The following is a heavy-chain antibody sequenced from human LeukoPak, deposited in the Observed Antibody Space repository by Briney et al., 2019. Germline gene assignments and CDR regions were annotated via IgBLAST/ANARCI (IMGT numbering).Heavy chain of an antibody. CDR1: GATFSNDW. J-gene: IGHJ4*02. CDR3: IRHGSSRSFGS. Sequence: NPGGSLRLSCVVSGATFSNDWMTWVRQAPGKGLQWVGRIKTKGEGETIDLAGPVEGRFTISRDDSKSTLYLQMSSLKTEDTGLYYYIRHGSSRSFGSWGQGTLVTVS. V-gene: IGHV3-15*01. D-gene: IGHD6-13*01. CDR2: IKTKGEGETI.